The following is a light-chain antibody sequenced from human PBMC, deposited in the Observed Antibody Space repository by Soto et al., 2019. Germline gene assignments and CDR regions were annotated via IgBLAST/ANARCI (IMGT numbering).Light chain of an antibody. CDR3: AAWDDSLSGYV. CDR2: NNN. Sequence: SAPTQPPPASGTPGQRGSLSCSGSGSNIGSNTVNWYQQLPGTAPKLLMYNNNQRPSGVPDRFSGSKSGTSASLAISGLQSEDEADYYCAAWDDSLSGYVFGTGTKVTVL. J-gene: IGLJ1*01. V-gene: IGLV1-44*01. CDR1: GSNIGSNT.